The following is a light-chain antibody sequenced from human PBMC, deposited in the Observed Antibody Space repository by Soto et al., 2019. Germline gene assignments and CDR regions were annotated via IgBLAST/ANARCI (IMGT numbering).Light chain of an antibody. Sequence: DIQMTQSPSSLSASVGDRVTITCRASQSISSYLNWYQQKPGKAPKLLIYAAYSLQSGVPSRFSGSGSGTDFTLTISSLQPEDFATYYWQQSYSTPLTCGGGTKVEIK. J-gene: IGKJ4*01. V-gene: IGKV1-39*01. CDR1: QSISSY. CDR3: QQSYSTPLT. CDR2: AAY.